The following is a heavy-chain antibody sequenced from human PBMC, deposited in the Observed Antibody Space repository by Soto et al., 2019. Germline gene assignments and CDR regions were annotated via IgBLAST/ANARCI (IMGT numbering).Heavy chain of an antibody. J-gene: IGHJ3*02. Sequence: QAQLEQSGPEVKRPGASLKVSCKASAYTFTSYHISWVRQAPGQGLEWIGWINAFDDDTNYSQKYQGRVTMTAHRSTDTAYFDLRSLGSDDTAIYYCAINLYGSAFDIWGQGTMVTVSS. CDR2: INAFDDDT. CDR1: AYTFTSYH. V-gene: IGHV1-18*04. D-gene: IGHD2-8*01. CDR3: AINLYGSAFDI.